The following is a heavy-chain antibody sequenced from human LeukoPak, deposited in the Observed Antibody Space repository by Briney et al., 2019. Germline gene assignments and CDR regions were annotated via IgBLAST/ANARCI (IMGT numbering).Heavy chain of an antibody. CDR3: ARVIAAAGTLDY. CDR1: GFTFSSYS. V-gene: IGHV3-21*01. J-gene: IGHJ4*02. D-gene: IGHD6-13*01. CDR2: ISSSSSYI. Sequence: GGSLRLSCAASGFTFSSYSMNWVRQAPGKGLEWVSSISSSSSYIYYADSVKGRFTISRDNAKNSLYLQTNSLRAEDTAVYYCARVIAAAGTLDYWGQGTLVTVSS.